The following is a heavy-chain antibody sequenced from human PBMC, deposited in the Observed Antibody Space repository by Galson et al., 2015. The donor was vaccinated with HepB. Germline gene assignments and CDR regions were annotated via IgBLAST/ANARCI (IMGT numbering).Heavy chain of an antibody. V-gene: IGHV4-39*02. CDR2: VYYSGRT. CDR3: AREGGGRDGFDY. Sequence: SETLSLTCDVSGGSVSSTSFFWGWIFQPPGKGLQWIGSVYYSGRTFLNPSLKSRVTISIDASKNQFSLSLSSVTAADTAVYYCAREGGGRDGFDYWGPGKVVTVS. CDR1: GGSVSSTSFF. D-gene: IGHD5-24*01. J-gene: IGHJ4*02.